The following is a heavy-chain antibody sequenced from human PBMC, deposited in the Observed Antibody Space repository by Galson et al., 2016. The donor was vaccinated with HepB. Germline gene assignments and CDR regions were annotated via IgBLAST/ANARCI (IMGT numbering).Heavy chain of an antibody. Sequence: SLRLSCAASRLTFSSYWMTWVRQAPGKGLEWAAVVWYDGSKKYYADSVKGRFTISRDISKNTLYLQMNNLRVEDTAVYYCARDEGEYSLFDSWGQGTQVTVSS. V-gene: IGHV3-33*08. D-gene: IGHD5-18*01. J-gene: IGHJ4*02. CDR2: VWYDGSKK. CDR3: ARDEGEYSLFDS. CDR1: RLTFSSYW.